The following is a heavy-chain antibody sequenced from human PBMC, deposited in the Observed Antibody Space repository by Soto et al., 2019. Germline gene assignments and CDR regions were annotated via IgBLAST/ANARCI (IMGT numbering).Heavy chain of an antibody. V-gene: IGHV3-64*04. CDR1: GFTSSSYA. J-gene: IGHJ4*02. D-gene: IGHD3-22*01. CDR3: ASGREGVYYDSSGYSVFDY. Sequence: GGSLRLSCAASGFTSSSYAMSWVRQAPGKGLEYVSAISSNGGSTYYADSVKGWVTMTRDTSISTAYMELSRLRSDDTAVYYSASGREGVYYDSSGYSVFDYWGQGTLVTVSS. CDR2: ISSNGGST.